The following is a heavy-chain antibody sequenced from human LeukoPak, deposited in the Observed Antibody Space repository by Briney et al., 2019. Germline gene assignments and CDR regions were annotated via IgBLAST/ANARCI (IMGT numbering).Heavy chain of an antibody. CDR2: INTNTGNP. CDR3: ARDLQLERPDY. Sequence: EASVKVSCTASGYTFTRYAMNWVRQAPGQGLEWMGWINTNTGNPTYAQGFTGRFVFSLDTSVSTAYLQISSLKAEDTAVYYCARDLQLERPDYWGQGTLVTVSS. J-gene: IGHJ4*02. V-gene: IGHV7-4-1*02. CDR1: GYTFTRYA. D-gene: IGHD1-1*01.